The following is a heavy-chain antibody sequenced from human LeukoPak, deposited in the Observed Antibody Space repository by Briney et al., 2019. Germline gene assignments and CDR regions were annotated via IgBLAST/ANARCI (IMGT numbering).Heavy chain of an antibody. D-gene: IGHD5-18*01. V-gene: IGHV4-34*01. CDR3: APRGDIEHSYVYGKWFDP. Sequence: SETLSLTCAVYGGSFSAYYWTWIRQPPGKGLEWIVEINHSGSSNYNSPLRSRVTISVEPSYKQFSLRLSSVTAADTAVYYCAPRGDIEHSYVYGKWFDPWGQGTRVTVSS. CDR1: GGSFSAYY. CDR2: INHSGSS. J-gene: IGHJ5*02.